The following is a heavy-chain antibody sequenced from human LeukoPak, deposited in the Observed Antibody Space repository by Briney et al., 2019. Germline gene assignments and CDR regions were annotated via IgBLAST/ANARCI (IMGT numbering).Heavy chain of an antibody. CDR3: AREGPTMATITDVRTLQFDY. CDR1: GYTFTSYY. CDR2: INPSGGST. J-gene: IGHJ4*02. Sequence: ASVKVSCKASGYTFTSYYMHWVRQAPGQGLEWMGIINPSGGSTSYAQKFQGRVTMTRDTSTSTVYMELSSLRSEDTAVYYWAREGPTMATITDVRTLQFDYWGQGTLVTVSS. D-gene: IGHD5-24*01. V-gene: IGHV1-46*01.